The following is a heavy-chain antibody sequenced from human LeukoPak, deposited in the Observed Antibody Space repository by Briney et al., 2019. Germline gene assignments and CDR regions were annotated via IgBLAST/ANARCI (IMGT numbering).Heavy chain of an antibody. J-gene: IGHJ3*01. V-gene: IGHV3-23*01. Sequence: GGSLRLSCAASGFTFSNYAVMWVRQAPGQGLEWVSAITSAGAPRYADSVKGRFTISRDNSKDTLYLQMNSLRAEDTAQYFCARDPNGDYIGAFEFWGQGTGVTVSS. D-gene: IGHD4-17*01. CDR2: ITSAGAP. CDR3: ARDPNGDYIGAFEF. CDR1: GFTFSNYA.